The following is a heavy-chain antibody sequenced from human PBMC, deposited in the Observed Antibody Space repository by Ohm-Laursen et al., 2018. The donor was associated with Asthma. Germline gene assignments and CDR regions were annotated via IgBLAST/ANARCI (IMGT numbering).Heavy chain of an antibody. D-gene: IGHD2-8*01. CDR3: ARELGVN. J-gene: IGHJ4*02. CDR1: GFTFSSYS. CDR2: ITSYSSTT. V-gene: IGHV3-48*01. Sequence: SLRLSCAASGFTFSSYSMNWVRQAPGKGLEWVSYITSYSSTTYYADSVKGRFTISRDNAKNTVYLQMNSLRAEDTAVYYCARELGVNWGQGTLVAVSS.